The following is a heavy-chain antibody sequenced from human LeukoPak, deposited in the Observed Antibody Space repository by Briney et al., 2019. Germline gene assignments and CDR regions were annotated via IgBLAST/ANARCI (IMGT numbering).Heavy chain of an antibody. CDR1: GFTFDDYA. V-gene: IGHV3-9*03. D-gene: IGHD1-26*01. CDR2: ISWNSGSI. CDR3: AKDMGSGNPLVDYFDY. J-gene: IGHJ4*02. Sequence: PGRSLRLSCAASGFTFDDYAMHWVRQAPGKGLEWVSGISWNSGSIGYADSVKGRFTISRDNAKNSLYLQMNSLRAEDMALYYCAKDMGSGNPLVDYFDYWGQGTLVTVSS.